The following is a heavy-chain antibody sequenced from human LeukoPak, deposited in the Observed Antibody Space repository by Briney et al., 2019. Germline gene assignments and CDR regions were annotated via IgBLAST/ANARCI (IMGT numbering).Heavy chain of an antibody. Sequence: PGGSLRLSCAASGFTFSNYAMNWVRQAPGKGLEWVSVISGSGGSTYHADSVKGRFTISRDNSKNTLYLQMNSLRAEDTAVYYCARDGSSGYSIQARWYYFDYWGQGTLVTVSS. D-gene: IGHD3-22*01. V-gene: IGHV3-23*01. CDR2: ISGSGGST. J-gene: IGHJ4*02. CDR1: GFTFSNYA. CDR3: ARDGSSGYSIQARWYYFDY.